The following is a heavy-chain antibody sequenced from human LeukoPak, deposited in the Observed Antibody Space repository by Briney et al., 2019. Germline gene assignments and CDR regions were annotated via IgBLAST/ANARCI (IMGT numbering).Heavy chain of an antibody. CDR3: ARIGSTGTYNRDFQY. V-gene: IGHV3-48*03. CDR1: GFIFRDID. D-gene: IGHD1-26*01. Sequence: PGGSLRLSCGGSGFIFRDIDMTWVRQTAGPGLEWLSYIGESGSPVFYADSVKGRFSVSRDNAKKSLFLQMNGLRVEDTGIYYCARIGSTGTYNRDFQYWGPGTLVVVSS. CDR2: IGESGSPV. J-gene: IGHJ1*01.